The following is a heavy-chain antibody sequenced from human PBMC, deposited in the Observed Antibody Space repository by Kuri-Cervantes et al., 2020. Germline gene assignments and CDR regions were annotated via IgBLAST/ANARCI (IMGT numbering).Heavy chain of an antibody. CDR1: GFTFSSYS. CDR2: ISSSSSTI. J-gene: IGHJ4*02. D-gene: IGHD3-22*01. CDR3: GGGYYDSSGYYLGVGY. Sequence: GESLKISCAASGFTFSSYSMNWVRQAPGKGLEWVSYISSSSSTIYYADSVKGRFTMSRDNAKNSLYLQMNSLRAEDTAVYYCGGGYYDSSGYYLGVGYWGQGTLVTVSS. V-gene: IGHV3-48*04.